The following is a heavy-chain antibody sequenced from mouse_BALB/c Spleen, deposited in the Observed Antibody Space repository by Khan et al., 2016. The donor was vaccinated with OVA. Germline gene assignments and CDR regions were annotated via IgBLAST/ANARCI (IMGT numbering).Heavy chain of an antibody. D-gene: IGHD2-14*01. V-gene: IGHV2-4-1*01. Sequence: QVQLQQSGPGPVQPSQSLSITCTVTGFSLTTYGVHWVRQSPGKGLEWLGVIWSGGSTDYNAAFISRLSISKDNSKSQVFFQLNSRQADDTPIYYCDRNSYRYDFAYWGQGTLVTVAA. CDR2: IWSGGST. CDR1: GFSLTTYG. J-gene: IGHJ3*01. CDR3: DRNSYRYDFAY.